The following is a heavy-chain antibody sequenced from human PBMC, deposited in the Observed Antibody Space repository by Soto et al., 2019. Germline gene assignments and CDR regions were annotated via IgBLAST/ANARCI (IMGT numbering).Heavy chain of an antibody. Sequence: GASVKVSCKASGYTFAGYYMHWVRQAPGQGLEWMGWINPNSGGTNYAQKFQGRVTMTRDTSISTAYMELSRLRSDDTAVYYCARGGIVLMVYATYYGMDVWGQGTTVTVSS. V-gene: IGHV1-2*02. CDR2: INPNSGGT. CDR3: ARGGIVLMVYATYYGMDV. CDR1: GYTFAGYY. J-gene: IGHJ6*02. D-gene: IGHD2-8*01.